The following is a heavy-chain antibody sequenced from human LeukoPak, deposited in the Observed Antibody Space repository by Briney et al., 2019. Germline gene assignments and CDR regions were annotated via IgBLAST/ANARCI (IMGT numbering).Heavy chain of an antibody. D-gene: IGHD6-13*01. V-gene: IGHV3-11*01. Sequence: PGGSLRLSRAASGFTFSDFYMSWIRQAPGKGLEWISYISSSGSSIYYADSVRGRFTISRDNAKNSLYLQMNTLRAEDTAVYYCARDLSTSSEDWWGYWGQGTLVTVSS. CDR1: GFTFSDFY. CDR3: ARDLSTSSEDWWGY. CDR2: ISSSGSSI. J-gene: IGHJ4*02.